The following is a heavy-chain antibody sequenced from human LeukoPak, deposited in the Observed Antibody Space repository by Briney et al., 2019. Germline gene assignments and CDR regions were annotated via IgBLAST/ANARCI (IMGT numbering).Heavy chain of an antibody. Sequence: GGSLRLSCAASGFTFSSYVMTWVRQAPGKGLEWVASISGIINKTFYADSVKGRVTISRDNSKNTVFLQMSSLRAADTAIYYCTRDTYSGDYRYSYYLDVWGNGTIVTVSS. CDR2: ISGIINKT. J-gene: IGHJ6*03. V-gene: IGHV3-23*01. D-gene: IGHD1-26*01. CDR1: GFTFSSYV. CDR3: TRDTYSGDYRYSYYLDV.